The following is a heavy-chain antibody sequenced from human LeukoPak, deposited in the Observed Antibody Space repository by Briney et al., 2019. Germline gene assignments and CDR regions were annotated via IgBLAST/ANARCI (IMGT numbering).Heavy chain of an antibody. J-gene: IGHJ3*02. CDR3: AREGYGGTSDAFDI. CDR1: GFTFSTYE. CDR2: ISSSGSI. Sequence: GGSLRLSCAPSGFTFSTYEMDWVRQAPGKGLEWVSYISSSGSIYYTDSVKGRFTISRDNAKNSLYLQMNSLRAEDTAIYYCAREGYGGTSDAFDIWGQGTMVTVSS. D-gene: IGHD4-23*01. V-gene: IGHV3-48*03.